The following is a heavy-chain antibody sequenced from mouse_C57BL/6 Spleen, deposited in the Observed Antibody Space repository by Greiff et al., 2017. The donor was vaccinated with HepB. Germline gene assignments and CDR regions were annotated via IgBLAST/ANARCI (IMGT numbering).Heavy chain of an antibody. CDR2: IDPENGDT. V-gene: IGHV14-4*01. D-gene: IGHD2-4*01. CDR3: TTLRLP. Sequence: EVKLQESGAELVRPGASVKLSCTASGFNIKDDYMHWVKQRPEQGLEWIGWIDPENGDTESASKFQGKATITADTSSNTAYLQLSSLTSEDTAVYYCTTLRLPWGQGTTLTVAS. J-gene: IGHJ2*01. CDR1: GFNIKDDY.